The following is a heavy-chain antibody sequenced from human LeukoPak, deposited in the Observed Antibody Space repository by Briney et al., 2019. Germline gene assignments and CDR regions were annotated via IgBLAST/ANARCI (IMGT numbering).Heavy chain of an antibody. CDR3: ARGRATRALYYFDY. J-gene: IGHJ4*02. CDR1: GGSFSGYY. CDR2: IYYSGST. Sequence: SETLSLTCAVYGGSFSGYYWSWIRQPPGKGLEWIGSIYYSGSTYYNPSLKSRVTISVDTSKNQFSLKLSSVTAADTAVYYCARGRATRALYYFDYWGQGTLVTVSS. V-gene: IGHV4-34*01.